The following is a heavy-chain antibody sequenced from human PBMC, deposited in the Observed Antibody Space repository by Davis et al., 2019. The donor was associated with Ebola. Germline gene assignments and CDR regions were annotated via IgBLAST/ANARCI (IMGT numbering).Heavy chain of an antibody. V-gene: IGHV3-33*01. Sequence: PGGSLRLSCAASGFTFSSYGMHWVRQAPGKGLEWVAVIWYDGSNKYYADSVKGRFTISRDNAKNSLYLQMNSLRAEDTAVYYCARSLYSSSSSVYWGQGTLVTVSS. J-gene: IGHJ4*02. D-gene: IGHD6-6*01. CDR3: ARSLYSSSSSVY. CDR1: GFTFSSYG. CDR2: IWYDGSNK.